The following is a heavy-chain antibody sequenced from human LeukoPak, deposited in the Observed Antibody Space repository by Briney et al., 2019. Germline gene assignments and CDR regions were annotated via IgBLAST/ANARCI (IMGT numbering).Heavy chain of an antibody. CDR2: INPSGGST. D-gene: IGHD3-10*01. J-gene: IGHJ4*02. V-gene: IGHV1-46*01. Sequence: ASVKVSCKASGYTFTSYYMHWVRQAPGQGLEWMGIINPSGGSTSYAQKFQGRVTMTRDTSTSTVYMELSSLRSDDTAVYFCARSNVPNTPIGYWGQGTLVTVSS. CDR1: GYTFTSYY. CDR3: ARSNVPNTPIGY.